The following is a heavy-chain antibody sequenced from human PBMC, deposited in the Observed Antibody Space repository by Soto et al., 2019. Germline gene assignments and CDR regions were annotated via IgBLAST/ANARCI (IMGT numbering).Heavy chain of an antibody. CDR3: ARGPRGLYHHDY. D-gene: IGHD2-2*01. V-gene: IGHV3-74*01. J-gene: IGHJ4*02. Sequence: EVQLVESGGGLVQPGGSLRLSCAASGFTFSGDWMHWVRQAAGKGLVWVSHINMDGSSTNYADSVKGRFTISRDNAKNTLYLQMNSLRVDDTAVYYCARGPRGLYHHDYWGQGALVTVSS. CDR1: GFTFSGDW. CDR2: INMDGSST.